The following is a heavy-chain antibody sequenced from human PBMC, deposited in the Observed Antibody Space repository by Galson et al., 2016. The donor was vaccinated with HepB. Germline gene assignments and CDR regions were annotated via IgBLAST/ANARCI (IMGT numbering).Heavy chain of an antibody. CDR2: SRNKPSSYTT. J-gene: IGHJ4*02. Sequence: SLRLSCATSGFIFSDHYMDWVRQAPGQGLEWVARSRNKPSSYTTEYAASVEGRFTISRDESKNSLYLQMSSLKTEDTAVYYCTRAGTSTRYFDNWGQGTLVTVSS. CDR1: GFIFSDHY. CDR3: TRAGTSTRYFDN. D-gene: IGHD2/OR15-2a*01. V-gene: IGHV3-72*01.